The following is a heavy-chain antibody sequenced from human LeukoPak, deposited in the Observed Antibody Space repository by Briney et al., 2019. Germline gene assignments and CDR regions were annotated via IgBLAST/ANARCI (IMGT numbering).Heavy chain of an antibody. CDR3: ARRHYYDSSGYYYGY. J-gene: IGHJ4*02. V-gene: IGHV5-51*01. D-gene: IGHD3-22*01. CDR1: GYSFTSYW. CDR2: IYPGDSDT. Sequence: GESLKISCXGSGYSFTSYWIGWVRQMPGKGLEWMGIIYPGDSDTRYSPSFQGQVTISADKSISTAYLQWSSLKASDTAMYYCARRHYYDSSGYYYGYWGQGTLVTVSS.